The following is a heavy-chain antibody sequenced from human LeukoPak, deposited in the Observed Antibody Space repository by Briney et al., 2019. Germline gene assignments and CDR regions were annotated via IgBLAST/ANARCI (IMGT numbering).Heavy chain of an antibody. J-gene: IGHJ4*02. Sequence: PSETLSLTCAVSGGSITSSRHYWIWVRQPPGKGLEWIGSIHYYGTTFYTSSLKSRVSISMDTSKNQFSLNLSSVTAADTAVYFCARHQLRGFLDDNWGQGTLVTVSS. CDR2: IHYYGTT. CDR3: ARHQLRGFLDDN. V-gene: IGHV4-39*01. CDR1: GGSITSSRHY. D-gene: IGHD3-10*01.